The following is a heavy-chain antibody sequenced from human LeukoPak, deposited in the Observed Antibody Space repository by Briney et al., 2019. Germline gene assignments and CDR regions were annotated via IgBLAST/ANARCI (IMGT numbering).Heavy chain of an antibody. CDR1: GGSFSGYY. Sequence: PSQTLSLTCAVYGGSFSGYYWSWIRQPPGKGLEWIGEINHSGSTNYNPSLKSRVTISVDTSKNQLSLKLSSVTAADTAVYYCARVAPLLIAVAGRAEDYWGQGTLVTVSS. D-gene: IGHD6-19*01. CDR2: INHSGST. J-gene: IGHJ4*02. V-gene: IGHV4-34*01. CDR3: ARVAPLLIAVAGRAEDY.